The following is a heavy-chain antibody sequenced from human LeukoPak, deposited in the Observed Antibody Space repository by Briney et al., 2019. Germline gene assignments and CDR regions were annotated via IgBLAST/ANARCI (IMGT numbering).Heavy chain of an antibody. CDR1: GGSISSGSYY. J-gene: IGHJ3*02. CDR2: IYTSGST. D-gene: IGHD3-22*01. CDR3: VRDYYDSSGYPAGAFDI. Sequence: PSQTLSLTCTVSGGSISSGSYYWSWIRQPAGKGLEWIGRIYTSGSTNYNPSLKSRVTISVDTSKNQFSLKLSSVTAADTAVYYCVRDYYDSSGYPAGAFDIWGQGTMVTVSS. V-gene: IGHV4-61*02.